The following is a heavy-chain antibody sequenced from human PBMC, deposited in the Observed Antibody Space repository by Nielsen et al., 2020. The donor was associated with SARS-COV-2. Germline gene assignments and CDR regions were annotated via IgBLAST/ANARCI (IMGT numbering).Heavy chain of an antibody. D-gene: IGHD4-17*01. J-gene: IGHJ4*02. CDR1: GGIFSRYS. CDR3: ARDRVGYAVTTSDS. CDR2: INPLAGTT. V-gene: IGHV1-46*01. Sequence: ASVKVSCKTSGGIFSRYSIGWVRQAPGQGLEWMGIINPLAGTTNYAQKFQGRVTMTGDTSTSTVYMELSSLRSEDTALYFCARDRVGYAVTTSDSWGQGTLVTVSS.